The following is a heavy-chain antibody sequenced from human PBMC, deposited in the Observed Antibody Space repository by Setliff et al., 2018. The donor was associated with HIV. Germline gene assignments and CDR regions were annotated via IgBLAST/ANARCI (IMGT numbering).Heavy chain of an antibody. Sequence: SETLSLTCTVSGGSISSHYWSWIRQTPGEGLEWIGNIYLGETTNYNPSLKSRATISLDTSKRQFSLHLTSVTAADTAIYYCARDPSQYLDFLFDPQPFNVWGHGTMVTVSS. V-gene: IGHV4-59*11. CDR1: GGSISSHY. CDR3: ARDPSQYLDFLFDPQPFNV. J-gene: IGHJ3*01. D-gene: IGHD3-9*01. CDR2: IYLGETT.